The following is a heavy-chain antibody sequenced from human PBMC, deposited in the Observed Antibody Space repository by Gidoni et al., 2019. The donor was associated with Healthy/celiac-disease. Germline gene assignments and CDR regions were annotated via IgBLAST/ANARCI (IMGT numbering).Heavy chain of an antibody. CDR3: ARAKVSPYYYYGMDV. V-gene: IGHV2-70*01. CDR1: GFSLRPSGMC. CDR2: IDWDDDK. J-gene: IGHJ6*02. Sequence: QVTLRESGPALVKPTQTLTLTCPFSGFSLRPSGMCVSWIRQPPGKALEWLALIDWDDDKYYSTSLKTRLTISKDTSKNQVVLTMTNMDPVDTATYYCARAKVSPYYYYGMDVWGQGTTVTVSS. D-gene: IGHD4-4*01.